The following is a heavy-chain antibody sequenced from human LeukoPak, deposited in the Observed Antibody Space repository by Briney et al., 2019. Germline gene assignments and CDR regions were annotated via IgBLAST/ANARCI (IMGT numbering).Heavy chain of an antibody. Sequence: GGSLRLSCAASVFTFSTCPMTWVRQAPGKGLEWISAISGSGDATYYADSVKGRFTISRDNSKNTLYLQMNSLRAEDTAVYYCARRGPNWGPIDYWGQGTLVTVSS. CDR3: ARRGPNWGPIDY. D-gene: IGHD7-27*01. CDR2: ISGSGDAT. CDR1: VFTFSTCP. J-gene: IGHJ4*02. V-gene: IGHV3-23*01.